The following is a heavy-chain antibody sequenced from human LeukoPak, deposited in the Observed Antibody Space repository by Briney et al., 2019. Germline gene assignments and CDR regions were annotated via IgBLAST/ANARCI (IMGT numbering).Heavy chain of an antibody. V-gene: IGHV4-59*08. CDR1: TGYVRRYY. CDR3: ARLTNLFAIDF. J-gene: IGHJ4*02. CDR2: TYYGGSA. D-gene: IGHD2-8*01. Sequence: KPAETLTLTCNVSTGYVRRYYWSWIRQPPGKRMEWLGYTYYGGSANYNPSLKSRVTISVDPSKTQIYLTLNSVNTAATAVYYCARLTNLFAIDFWGQGTVVSVSS.